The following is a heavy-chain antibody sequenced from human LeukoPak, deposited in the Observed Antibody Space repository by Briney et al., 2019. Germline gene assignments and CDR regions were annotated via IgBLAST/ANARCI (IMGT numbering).Heavy chain of an antibody. J-gene: IGHJ5*02. CDR2: INHSGST. V-gene: IGHV4-34*01. Sequence: SETLSLTCAVYGGSFSGYYWSWIRQPPGKGLEWIGEINHSGSTNYNPSLKSRVTISVDTSKNQFPLKLSSVTAADTAVYYCARGSDIVVVPAALRNWFDPWGQGTLVTVSS. CDR3: ARGSDIVVVPAALRNWFDP. CDR1: GGSFSGYY. D-gene: IGHD2-2*01.